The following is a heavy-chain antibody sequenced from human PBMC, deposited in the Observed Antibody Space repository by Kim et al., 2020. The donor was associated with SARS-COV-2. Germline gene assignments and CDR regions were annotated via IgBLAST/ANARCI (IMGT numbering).Heavy chain of an antibody. CDR3: ASRHYGSGSVPWYFGY. CDR1: GYTFTGYY. Sequence: ASVKVSCKASGYTFTGYYMHWVRQAPGQGLEWMGRINPNSGGTNYAQKFQGRVTMTRDTSISTAYMELSRLRSDDTAVYYCASRHYGSGSVPWYFGYWGQGTLVTVSS. J-gene: IGHJ4*02. V-gene: IGHV1-2*06. CDR2: INPNSGGT. D-gene: IGHD3-10*01.